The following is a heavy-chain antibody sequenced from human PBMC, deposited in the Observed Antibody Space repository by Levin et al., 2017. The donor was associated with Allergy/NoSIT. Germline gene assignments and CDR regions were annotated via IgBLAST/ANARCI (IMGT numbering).Heavy chain of an antibody. CDR1: GFTFSSYA. V-gene: IGHV3-23*01. J-gene: IGHJ3*02. D-gene: IGHD3-16*02. CDR3: AKDRLNYDYIWGSYLGAFDI. CDR2: ISGSGGST. Sequence: GGSLRLSCAASGFTFSSYAMSWVRQAPGKGLEWVSAISGSGGSTYYADSVKGRFTISRDNSKNTLYLQMNSLRAEDTAVYYCAKDRLNYDYIWGSYLGAFDIWGQGTMVTVSS.